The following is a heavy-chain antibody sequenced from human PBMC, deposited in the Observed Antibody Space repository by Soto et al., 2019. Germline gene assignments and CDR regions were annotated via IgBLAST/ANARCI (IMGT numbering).Heavy chain of an antibody. CDR2: ISYDGSNK. V-gene: IGHV3-30*18. J-gene: IGHJ3*02. Sequence: GGSLRLSCAASGFTFSSYGMHWVRQAPGKGLEWVAVISYDGSNKYYADSVKGRFTISRDNSKNTLYLQMNSLRAEDTAVYYCAKGGADDFWSGYSYDAFDIWGQGTMVTVSS. CDR1: GFTFSSYG. CDR3: AKGGADDFWSGYSYDAFDI. D-gene: IGHD3-3*01.